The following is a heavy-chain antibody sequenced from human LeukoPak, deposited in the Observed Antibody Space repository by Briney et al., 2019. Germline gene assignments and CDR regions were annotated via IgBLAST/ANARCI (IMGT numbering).Heavy chain of an antibody. CDR1: GLTFSSYS. D-gene: IGHD2-21*02. Sequence: GGSLRLSCAASGLTFSSYSMNWVAQAPGKGVEWLSSISSSSSYIYYADSVKGRFTIPRNKAKISLYLQMNSLRAEDRAVYACARAEAYCASDCYRVKMEYFHHWGQGTLVTVSS. V-gene: IGHV3-21*01. CDR3: ARAEAYCASDCYRVKMEYFHH. J-gene: IGHJ1*01. CDR2: ISSSSSYI.